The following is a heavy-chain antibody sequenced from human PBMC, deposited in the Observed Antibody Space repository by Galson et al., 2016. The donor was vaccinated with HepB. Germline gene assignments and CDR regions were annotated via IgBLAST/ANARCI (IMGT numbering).Heavy chain of an antibody. CDR1: GFDFGDYY. Sequence: SLRLSCAASGFDFGDYYMAWIRQAPGKGLEWVSYISHLAGTITYADSVMGRFTTSRDNSKNTLYLQMNSLTAEDTAVYYCARDRRVGPTPTSLNSWGQGTLVTVSS. V-gene: IGHV3-11*04. CDR2: ISHLAGTI. D-gene: IGHD1-26*01. J-gene: IGHJ4*02. CDR3: ARDRRVGPTPTSLNS.